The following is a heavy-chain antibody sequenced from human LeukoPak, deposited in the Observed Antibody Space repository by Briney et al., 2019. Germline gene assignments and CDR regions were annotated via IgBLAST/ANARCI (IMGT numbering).Heavy chain of an antibody. CDR1: GGSFSGYY. J-gene: IGHJ4*02. Sequence: PSETLSLTCAVYGGSFSGYYWSWIRQPPGKGLEWIGEINHSGSTYYNPSLKSRLTISVDTSKNQFSPKLSSVTAADTAVHYCARGRFEAGSYFDYWGQGTLVTVSS. CDR2: INHSGST. D-gene: IGHD6-13*01. V-gene: IGHV4-34*09. CDR3: ARGRFEAGSYFDY.